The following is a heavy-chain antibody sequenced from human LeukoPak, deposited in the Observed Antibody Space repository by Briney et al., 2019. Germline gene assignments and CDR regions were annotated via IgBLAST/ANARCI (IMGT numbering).Heavy chain of an antibody. CDR1: VFTFSDHN. CDR2: TRHKAKNYTT. CDR3: ARDAGLNG. V-gene: IGHV3-72*01. D-gene: IGHD3/OR15-3a*01. J-gene: IGHJ6*02. Sequence: GGSLRLSCAASVFTFSDHNMEWVRQAPGKGLEWVGRTRHKAKNYTTEYAASVKGRFIISRDDSKDSVYLQMNSLKIEDTAVYYCARDAGLNGWGQGTTVTVSS.